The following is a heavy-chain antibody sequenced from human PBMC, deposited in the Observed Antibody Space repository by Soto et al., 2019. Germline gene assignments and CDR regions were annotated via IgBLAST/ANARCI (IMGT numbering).Heavy chain of an antibody. V-gene: IGHV4-31*03. CDR1: GFSLTSEVYY. Sequence: PSETLSLRCPVSGFSLTSEVYYLRWIRQLPGRGLEWIGYIYYSGSIFYNPFLKSRASISAHSSKRQFSLKLTSVTAADTAVYYCARSRLWEQHFDSWGQGTLVTVSS. J-gene: IGHJ4*02. CDR2: IYYSGSI. D-gene: IGHD1-26*01. CDR3: ARSRLWEQHFDS.